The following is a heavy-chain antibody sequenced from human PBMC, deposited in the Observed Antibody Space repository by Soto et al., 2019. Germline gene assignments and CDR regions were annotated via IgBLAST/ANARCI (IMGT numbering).Heavy chain of an antibody. CDR2: IYYSGST. CDR1: GGSISGYY. Sequence: SETLSLTCTVSGGSISGYYWNWIRQPPGKGLEWIGYIYYSGSTNYNPSLKSRVTISVDTSKNQFSLKLSSVTAADTAVYYCAREKPYNGRHHFDYWGQGTLVTVYS. J-gene: IGHJ4*02. D-gene: IGHD1-26*01. V-gene: IGHV4-59*01. CDR3: AREKPYNGRHHFDY.